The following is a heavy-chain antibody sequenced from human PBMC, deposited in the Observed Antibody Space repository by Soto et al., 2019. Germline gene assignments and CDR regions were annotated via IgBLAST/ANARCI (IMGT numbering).Heavy chain of an antibody. CDR2: VYYSGST. J-gene: IGHJ4*02. V-gene: IGHV4-59*02. D-gene: IGHD6-13*01. CDR3: ARAETSGIHYFHY. Sequence: SETLSLTCTVTVDSVNSYYWSCMRHPPGKGLECMGYVYYSGSTNYNPSLKSRVTISVDTSRNQISLRLKSVTAADTAVYYCARAETSGIHYFHYWGQASLVTVSS. CDR1: VDSVNSYY.